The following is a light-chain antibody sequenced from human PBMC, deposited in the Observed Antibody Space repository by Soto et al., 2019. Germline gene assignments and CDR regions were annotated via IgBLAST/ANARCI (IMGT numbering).Light chain of an antibody. CDR2: DVS. V-gene: IGLV2-14*01. J-gene: IGLJ3*02. CDR1: SSDVGGYNY. CDR3: SSYPSTNSWV. Sequence: QSALTQSASVSGSPGQSITISCTGTSSDVGGYNYVSWYQQHPGKAPKLIISDVSNRPSGVSTRFSGSKSGNTASLTISGLQAEDEADYSCSSYPSTNSWVFGGGTKLTVL.